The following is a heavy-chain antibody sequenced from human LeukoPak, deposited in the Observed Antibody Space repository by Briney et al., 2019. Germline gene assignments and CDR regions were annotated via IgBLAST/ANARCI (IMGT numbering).Heavy chain of an antibody. CDR3: ARDSLRSGEFDY. J-gene: IGHJ4*02. D-gene: IGHD2-21*01. CDR1: GFKFSTYE. Sequence: PGGSLRLSCAASGFKFSTYEMNWVRQAPRKGLEWVSYISSSGTTVYYADSVKGRFAISRDNAENSLFLQMNSLRAEDTAIYYCARDSLRSGEFDYWGQGTLVTVSA. CDR2: ISSSGTTV. V-gene: IGHV3-48*03.